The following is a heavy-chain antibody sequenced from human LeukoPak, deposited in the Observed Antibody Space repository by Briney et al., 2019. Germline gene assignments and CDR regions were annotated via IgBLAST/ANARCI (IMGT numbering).Heavy chain of an antibody. CDR2: ISAYNGKT. V-gene: IGHV1-18*01. CDR1: GYIFRSSG. CDR3: ARALSDDFWSFYQDY. D-gene: IGHD3-3*01. Sequence: ASVKVSCKSSGYIFRSSGISRVRQAPGQGLEWMGWISAYNGKTSYAQKVQGRVTLTTDTSTSTAYMEMRGLVSDDTAVYYCARALSDDFWSFYQDYWGQGTLLIVSP. J-gene: IGHJ4*02.